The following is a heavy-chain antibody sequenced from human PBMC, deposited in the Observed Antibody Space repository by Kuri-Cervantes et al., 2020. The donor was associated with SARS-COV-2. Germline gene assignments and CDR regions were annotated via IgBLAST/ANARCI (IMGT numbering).Heavy chain of an antibody. CDR3: ARVASDCSSTSCSDY. D-gene: IGHD2-2*01. CDR1: GGTFSSYA. J-gene: IGHJ4*02. CDR2: IIPIFGAA. V-gene: IGHV1-69*05. Sequence: SVKVSCKASGGTFSSYAISWVRQAPGQGLEWMGGIIPIFGAANYAQKSQGRVTITTDESTSTAYMELSSLRSEDTAVYYCARVASDCSSTSCSDYWGQGTLVTVSS.